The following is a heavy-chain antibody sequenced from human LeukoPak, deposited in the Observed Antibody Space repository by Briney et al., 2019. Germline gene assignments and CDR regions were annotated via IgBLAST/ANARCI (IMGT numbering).Heavy chain of an antibody. CDR1: GGSISSSNW. J-gene: IGHJ1*01. CDR3: ARGRGAYCGGDCYSQYFQH. D-gene: IGHD2-21*02. Sequence: KTSETLSLTCAVSGGSISSSNWWSWVRQPPGKGLEWIGEIYHSGSTNYNPSLKSRVTISVDKSKNQFSLKLSSVTAADTAVYYCARGRGAYCGGDCYSQYFQHWGQGTLVTVSS. CDR2: IYHSGST. V-gene: IGHV4-4*02.